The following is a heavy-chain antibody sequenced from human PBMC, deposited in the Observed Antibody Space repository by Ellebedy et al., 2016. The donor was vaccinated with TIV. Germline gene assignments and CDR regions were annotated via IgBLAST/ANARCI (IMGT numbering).Heavy chain of an antibody. J-gene: IGHJ4*02. CDR1: GYTFTSYF. CDR2: INPSVGIT. Sequence: AASVKVSCKASGYTFTSYFMHWVRQAPGQGLEWMGRINPSVGITTYAQKFQGRVTMTRDTSTSTVYMELSSLRSEDTAVYYCARARSSGWLHTPDYWGQGTLVTVSS. CDR3: ARARSSGWLHTPDY. V-gene: IGHV1-46*01. D-gene: IGHD6-19*01.